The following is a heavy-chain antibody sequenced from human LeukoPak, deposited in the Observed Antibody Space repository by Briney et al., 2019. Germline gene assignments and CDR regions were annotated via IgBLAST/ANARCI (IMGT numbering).Heavy chain of an antibody. Sequence: SETLSLTCTVSGGSISSYYWSWVRQPPGKGLEWVGYIYYSGSTNYNPSLKSRVPISVDTSKNQFSLKLSSVTAADTAVYYCARAGYYGSGSYRAARGAFDIWGQGTMVTVSS. V-gene: IGHV4-59*01. CDR2: IYYSGST. CDR1: GGSISSYY. J-gene: IGHJ3*02. CDR3: ARAGYYGSGSYRAARGAFDI. D-gene: IGHD3-10*01.